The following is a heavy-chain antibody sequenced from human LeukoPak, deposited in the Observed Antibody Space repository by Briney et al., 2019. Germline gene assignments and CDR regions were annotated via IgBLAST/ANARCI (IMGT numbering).Heavy chain of an antibody. CDR3: ARNGQWLAPNYFDY. J-gene: IGHJ4*02. V-gene: IGHV1-3*01. Sequence: ASVKVSCKASGYTSTSYAMHWVRQAPGQRLEWMGWINAGNGNTKYSQKFQGRVTITRDTSASTAYMELSSLRSEDTAVYYCARNGQWLAPNYFDYWGQGTLVTVSS. CDR2: INAGNGNT. D-gene: IGHD6-19*01. CDR1: GYTSTSYA.